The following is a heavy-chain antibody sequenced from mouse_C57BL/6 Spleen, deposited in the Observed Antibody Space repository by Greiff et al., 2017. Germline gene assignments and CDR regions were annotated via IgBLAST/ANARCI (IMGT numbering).Heavy chain of an antibody. Sequence: EVMLVESGGGLVKPGGSLKLSCAASGFTFSDYGMHWVRQAPGKGLEWVAYISSGSSTIYYADTVKGRFTITRDNATNTLFLQLTSLRSEDTAMYYCARGGSSRVTTEFFDWGQGTTLTVSS. J-gene: IGHJ2*01. CDR1: GFTFSDYG. CDR3: ARGGSSRVTTEFFD. V-gene: IGHV5-17*01. D-gene: IGHD2-2*01. CDR2: ISSGSSTI.